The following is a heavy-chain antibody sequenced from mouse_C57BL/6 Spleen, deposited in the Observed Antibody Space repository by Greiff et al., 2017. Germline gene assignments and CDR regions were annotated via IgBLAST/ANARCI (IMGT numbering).Heavy chain of an antibody. CDR1: GYTFTDYN. CDR3: ARGKDNWDGYFDV. J-gene: IGHJ1*03. V-gene: IGHV1-18*01. CDR2: INPNNGGT. Sequence: VQLKQSGPELVKPGASVKIPCKASGYTFTDYNMDWVKQSHGKSLEWIGDINPNNGGTIYNQKFKGKATLTVDKSSSTAYMELRSLTSEDTAVYYCARGKDNWDGYFDVWGTGTTVTVSS. D-gene: IGHD4-1*01.